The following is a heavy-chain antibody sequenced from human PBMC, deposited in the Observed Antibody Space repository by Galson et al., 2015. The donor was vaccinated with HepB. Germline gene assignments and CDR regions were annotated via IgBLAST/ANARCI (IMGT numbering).Heavy chain of an antibody. V-gene: IGHV3-23*01. CDR3: AKGGAWEGATSFAY. CDR1: GFTFSDYA. D-gene: IGHD1-26*01. CDR2: ISGSGGTT. J-gene: IGHJ4*02. Sequence: SLRLSCAASGFTFSDYAMSWVRQAPGKGLEWVSAISGSGGTTYYAQSVKGRFTISRDNSKNTVYLQMNSLRAEDTAVYYCAKGGAWEGATSFAYWGQGILVTVSS.